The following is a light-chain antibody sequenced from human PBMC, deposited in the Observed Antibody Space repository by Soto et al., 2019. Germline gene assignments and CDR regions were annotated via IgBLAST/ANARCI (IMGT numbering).Light chain of an antibody. V-gene: IGKV3D-20*01. J-gene: IGKJ2*01. CDR2: AGS. CDR1: QTVAFSQ. Sequence: EIVLTQSPATLSLSPGERATLSCGASQTVAFSQIAWYQQKPGLAPRLLLYAGSNRATGIPDRFTGSGSGTDFTLTISSLEPEDFGVYYCQSFGGSPDIFGQGTKVEIK. CDR3: QSFGGSPDI.